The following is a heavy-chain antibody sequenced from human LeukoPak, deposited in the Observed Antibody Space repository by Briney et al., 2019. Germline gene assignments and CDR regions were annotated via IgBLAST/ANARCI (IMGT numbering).Heavy chain of an antibody. Sequence: ASVKVSCKASGYTFTSYYMHWVRQAPGQGLEWMGIINPSGGSTSYAQKFQGRVTMTRDTSTSTVYMELSSLRSEDTAVYYCARALSSGSYSIYRGNWFDPWGQGTLVTVSS. CDR3: ARALSSGSYSIYRGNWFDP. D-gene: IGHD1-26*01. J-gene: IGHJ5*02. CDR1: GYTFTSYY. V-gene: IGHV1-46*01. CDR2: INPSGGST.